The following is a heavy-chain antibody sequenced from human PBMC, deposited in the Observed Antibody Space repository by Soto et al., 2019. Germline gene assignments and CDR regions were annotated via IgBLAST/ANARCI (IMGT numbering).Heavy chain of an antibody. CDR3: TKDITPGGADY. Sequence: EEQLVESGGGLVEPGRSLRLSCVGSGFISNDYAMHWVRQAPGKGVEWVSGIYWERNRIDYAESVKGRFTISRDNAKNSLFLQMDSLRADDTALYFCTKDITPGGADYWGPGTLVTVSS. V-gene: IGHV3-9*02. J-gene: IGHJ4*02. CDR1: GFISNDYA. CDR2: IYWERNRI. D-gene: IGHD3-16*01.